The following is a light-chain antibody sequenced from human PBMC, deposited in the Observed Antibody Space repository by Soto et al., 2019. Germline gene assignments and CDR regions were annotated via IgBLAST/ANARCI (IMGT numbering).Light chain of an antibody. CDR2: AAS. Sequence: AIQMTQSPSSVSASVGDRVTITCRASQDIRTWLAWYQQKPGNAPKLLIYAASSLQSGVPSRFSGSGSGTDFTLTISSLQPEDFATYYCLQDYNYPITFGQGTRLEIK. CDR3: LQDYNYPIT. V-gene: IGKV1-6*01. J-gene: IGKJ5*01. CDR1: QDIRTW.